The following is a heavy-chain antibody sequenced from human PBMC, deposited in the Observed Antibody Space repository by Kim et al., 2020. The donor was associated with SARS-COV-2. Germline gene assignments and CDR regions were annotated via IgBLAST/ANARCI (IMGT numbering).Heavy chain of an antibody. CDR3: ARVMIEGLSLRSSWYYFDY. D-gene: IGHD6-13*01. Sequence: GRFTISRDNAKSTLYLQMNSLRAEDTAVYYCARVMIEGLSLRSSWYYFDYWGQGTLVTVSS. V-gene: IGHV3-74*01. J-gene: IGHJ4*02.